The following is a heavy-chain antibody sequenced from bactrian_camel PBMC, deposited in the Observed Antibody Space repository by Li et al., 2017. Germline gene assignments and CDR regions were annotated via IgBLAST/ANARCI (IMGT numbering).Heavy chain of an antibody. CDR1: GYIYTTWV. CDR3: AGVGRERLCRWTEFSY. J-gene: IGHJ4*01. V-gene: IGHV3S31*01. D-gene: IGHD4*01. CDR2: IYTVGGNA. Sequence: DVQLVESGGGSVQAGGSLRLSCAASGYIYTTWVMGWFRQAPGQEREGVGFIYTVGGNAYYNKPVVGRFTISQDKAKNTVYLQMDSLKPEDTATYYCAGVGRERLCRWTEFSYWGQGTQVTVS.